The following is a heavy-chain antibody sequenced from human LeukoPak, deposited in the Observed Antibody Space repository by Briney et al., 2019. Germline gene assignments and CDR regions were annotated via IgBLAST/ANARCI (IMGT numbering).Heavy chain of an antibody. D-gene: IGHD1-20*01. Sequence: PGGSPRLSCAASGFTFSSYWMSWVRQAPGKGLEWVANIKQDGSEKYYVDSVKGRFTISRDNAKNSLYLQMNSLRAEDTAVYYCARDYSITGTNGAFDIWGQGTMVTVSS. J-gene: IGHJ3*02. CDR1: GFTFSSYW. CDR3: ARDYSITGTNGAFDI. CDR2: IKQDGSEK. V-gene: IGHV3-7*01.